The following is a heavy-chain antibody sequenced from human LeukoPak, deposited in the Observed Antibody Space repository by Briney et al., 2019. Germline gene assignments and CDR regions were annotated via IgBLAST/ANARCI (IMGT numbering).Heavy chain of an antibody. CDR1: GFTFSSYG. J-gene: IGHJ6*03. Sequence: AGGSLRLSCAASGFTFSSYGMHWVRQAPGKGLEWVAVISYDGSNKYYADSVKGRFTISRDNSKNTLYLQMNSLRAEDTAVYYCAKVGSWYDYYYYYMDVWGKGTTVTVSS. D-gene: IGHD6-13*01. CDR3: AKVGSWYDYYYYYMDV. V-gene: IGHV3-33*05. CDR2: ISYDGSNK.